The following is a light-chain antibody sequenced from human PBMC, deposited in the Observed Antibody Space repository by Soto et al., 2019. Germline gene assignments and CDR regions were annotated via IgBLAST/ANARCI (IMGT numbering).Light chain of an antibody. V-gene: IGLV1-44*01. CDR3: AAWDVTLNGHV. CDR1: TSNIGENT. Sequence: QSVLTQPPSVSGTLGQGVTISCSGSTSNIGENTVAWFQQLPGTAPKVLIYVTDRRHSGVPDRFSGSKSGTSAYLAISGLQSEDEADYYCAAWDVTLNGHVFGTGTKLTVL. J-gene: IGLJ1*01. CDR2: VTD.